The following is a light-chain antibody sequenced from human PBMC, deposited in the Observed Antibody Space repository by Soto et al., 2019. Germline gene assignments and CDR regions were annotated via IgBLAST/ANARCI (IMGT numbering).Light chain of an antibody. CDR1: QNINSY. CDR2: AAS. J-gene: IGKJ1*01. V-gene: IGKV1-39*01. Sequence: DIQMTQSPSSLSASVGXRVTITCRASQNINSYLNWYQQKPGKAPNLLIYAASILQSGVPSRFSGSGSGTDFTLTISSVQPEDFGTYFCQQSYSTPWTFGQGTKVDIK. CDR3: QQSYSTPWT.